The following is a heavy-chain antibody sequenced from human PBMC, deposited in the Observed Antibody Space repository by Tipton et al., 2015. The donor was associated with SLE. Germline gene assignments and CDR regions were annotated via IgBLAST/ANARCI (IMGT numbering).Heavy chain of an antibody. CDR3: ARAPEYPDAFDI. D-gene: IGHD2-2*01. CDR1: GFTFSSYD. J-gene: IGHJ3*02. Sequence: SLRLSCAASGFTFSSYDMHWVRQAPGKGLEWVSGISWNSGSIGYADSVKGRFTISRDNAKNSLYLQMNSLRAEDTAVYYCARAPEYPDAFDIWGQGTMVTVSS. CDR2: ISWNSGSI. V-gene: IGHV3-9*01.